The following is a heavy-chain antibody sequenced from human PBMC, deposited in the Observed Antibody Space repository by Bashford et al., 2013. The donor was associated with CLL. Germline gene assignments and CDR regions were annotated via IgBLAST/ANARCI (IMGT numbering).Heavy chain of an antibody. CDR3: ARDLRWPKEYSSPAVGMDV. D-gene: IGHD6-6*01. V-gene: IGHV3-11*01. CDR2: ISSSGSTI. Sequence: GFTFSDYYMSWIRQAPGKGLEWVSYISSSGSTIYYADSVKGRFTISRDNAKNSLYLQMNSLRAEDTAVYYCARDLRWPKEYSSPAVGMDVWGQGTTVTVSS. CDR1: GFTFSDYY. J-gene: IGHJ6*02.